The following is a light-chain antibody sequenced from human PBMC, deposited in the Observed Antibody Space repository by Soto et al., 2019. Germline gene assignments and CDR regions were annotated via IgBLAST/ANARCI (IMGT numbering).Light chain of an antibody. CDR1: QRISTS. CDR2: GAS. J-gene: IGKJ4*01. CDR3: QQSYSMPLT. V-gene: IGKV1-39*01. Sequence: DIQMTQSPSSLSAAVGDRVAITCRASQRISTSLNWYQQRPGKSPELLIYGASHLQSGAPSRFSGLGSGTDFTLIISNLQPEDFATYYCQQSYSMPLTFGGGTKVEIK.